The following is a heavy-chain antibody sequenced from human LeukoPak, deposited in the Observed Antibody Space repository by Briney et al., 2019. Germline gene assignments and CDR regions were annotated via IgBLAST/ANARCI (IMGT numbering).Heavy chain of an antibody. CDR2: TYYRSKWYN. D-gene: IGHD6-19*01. CDR1: GDSVSSNSAA. Sequence: SQTLSLTCAISGDSVSSNSAAWNWIRQSPSRGLEWLGRTYYRSKWYNDYAVSVKSRITINPDTSKNQFSLQLNSVTPEDTAVYYCARSHDDHVAVAGTGENYYYMDVWGKGTTVTVSS. V-gene: IGHV6-1*01. CDR3: ARSHDDHVAVAGTGENYYYMDV. J-gene: IGHJ6*03.